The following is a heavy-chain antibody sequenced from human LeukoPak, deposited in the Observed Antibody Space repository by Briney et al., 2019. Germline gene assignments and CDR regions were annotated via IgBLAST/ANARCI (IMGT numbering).Heavy chain of an antibody. CDR1: GYTFTNYD. CDR2: IIPIFGTA. D-gene: IGHD5-12*01. J-gene: IGHJ6*03. CDR3: AAPIVATIPAVDYYYMDV. V-gene: IGHV1-69*05. Sequence: SVKVSCKASGYTFTNYDINWVRQAPGQGLEWMGRIIPIFGTANYAQKFQGRVTITTDESTSTAYMELSSLRSVDTAVYYCAAPIVATIPAVDYYYMDVWGKGTTVTVSS.